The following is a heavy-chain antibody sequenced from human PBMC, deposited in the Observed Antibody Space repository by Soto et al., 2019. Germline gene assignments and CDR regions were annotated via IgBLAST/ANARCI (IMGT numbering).Heavy chain of an antibody. CDR1: GYTFTSYG. V-gene: IGHV1-18*01. Sequence: ASVKVSCKASGYTFTSYGISWVRQAPGQGLEWMGWISAYNGNTNYAQKLQGRVTMTTDTSTSTAYMELRSLRSDDTAVYYCARALSKSGSYRGGGYYYYYYMDVWGKGTTVTVSS. CDR2: ISAYNGNT. J-gene: IGHJ6*03. CDR3: ARALSKSGSYRGGGYYYYYYMDV. D-gene: IGHD1-26*01.